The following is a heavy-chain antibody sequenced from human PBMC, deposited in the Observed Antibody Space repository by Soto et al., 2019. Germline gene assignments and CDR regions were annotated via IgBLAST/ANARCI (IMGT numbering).Heavy chain of an antibody. CDR3: AKGYCTNGVCFVDY. V-gene: IGHV3-23*01. CDR2: ISGSGGST. Sequence: GGSLRLSCAASGFTFSSYAMSWVRQAPGKGLEWVSVISGSGGSTYYADSVKGRFTISRDNSKNTLHLLMNSLRAEDSAVYYCAKGYCTNGVCFVDYWGQGTLVTVSS. D-gene: IGHD2-8*01. J-gene: IGHJ4*02. CDR1: GFTFSSYA.